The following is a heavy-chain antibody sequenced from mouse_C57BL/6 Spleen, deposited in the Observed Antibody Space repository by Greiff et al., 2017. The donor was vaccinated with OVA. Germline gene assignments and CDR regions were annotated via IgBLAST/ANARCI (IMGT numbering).Heavy chain of an antibody. CDR1: GYTFTSYW. CDR3: AREEKLAWFAY. V-gene: IGHV1-64*01. D-gene: IGHD4-1*01. CDR2: IHPNSGST. J-gene: IGHJ3*01. Sequence: QVQLKQPGAELVKPGASVKLSCKASGYTFTSYWMHWVKQRPGQGLEWIGMIHPNSGSTNYNEKFKSKATLTVDKSSSTAYMQLSSLTSEDSAVYYCAREEKLAWFAYWGQGTLVTVSA.